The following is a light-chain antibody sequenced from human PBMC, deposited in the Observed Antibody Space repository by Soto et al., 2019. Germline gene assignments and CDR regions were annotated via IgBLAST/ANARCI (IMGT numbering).Light chain of an antibody. Sequence: HSALTQPASVSGAPGQSITISCTGTSSDVGGYSYVSWYQQLPGKAPKLMIYDVSDRPSGVSNRFSGSKSGNTASLTISWLQAEDEADYYCSSYTSSSLYVFGTGTKVTVL. J-gene: IGLJ1*01. V-gene: IGLV2-14*01. CDR2: DVS. CDR1: SSDVGGYSY. CDR3: SSYTSSSLYV.